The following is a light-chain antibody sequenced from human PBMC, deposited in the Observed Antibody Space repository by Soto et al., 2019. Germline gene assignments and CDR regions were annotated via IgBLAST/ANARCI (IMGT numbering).Light chain of an antibody. Sequence: DIQMTQSPSSLSASVGDRVTITCRASQGIIDYVAWFQQKPGKAPNLLIYAASTLQSGVPSRFRGSGSGTDFTLTIINLQPEDVGTYYCQKYNTAPQTFGQGTKVEIK. CDR3: QKYNTAPQT. J-gene: IGKJ1*01. V-gene: IGKV1-27*01. CDR1: QGIIDY. CDR2: AAS.